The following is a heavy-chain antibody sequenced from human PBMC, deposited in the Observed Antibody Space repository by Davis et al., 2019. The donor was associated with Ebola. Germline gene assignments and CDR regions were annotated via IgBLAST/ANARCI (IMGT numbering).Heavy chain of an antibody. Sequence: ASVKVSCKASGYTFTSYGISWVRQAPGQGLEWMGWISAYNGNTNYAQKLQGRVTMTTDTSTSTAYMELRSLRSDDTAVYYCARGVYCSSTSCYSDAFDIWGQGTMVTVSS. D-gene: IGHD2-2*02. CDR2: ISAYNGNT. CDR1: GYTFTSYG. J-gene: IGHJ3*02. V-gene: IGHV1-18*01. CDR3: ARGVYCSSTSCYSDAFDI.